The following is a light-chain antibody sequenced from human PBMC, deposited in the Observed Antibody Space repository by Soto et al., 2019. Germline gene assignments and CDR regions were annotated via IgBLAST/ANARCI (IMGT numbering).Light chain of an antibody. Sequence: DIQMTQSPSSLSASVGDRVSITCRASQGISTYLAWFQQKPGKAPKRLIYAASSLQSGVPSRFSGSGSGTEFTLTINNLEPEDFAVYYCQQRNVWPPITFGQGTRLEI. CDR1: QGISTY. CDR3: QQRNVWPPIT. J-gene: IGKJ5*01. V-gene: IGKV1-17*02. CDR2: AAS.